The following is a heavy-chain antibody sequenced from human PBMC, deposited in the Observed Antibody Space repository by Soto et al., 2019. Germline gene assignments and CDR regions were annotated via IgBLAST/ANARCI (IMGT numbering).Heavy chain of an antibody. Sequence: SETLSLTCTVSGDSLSTYYWTWIRQPPGRRLEWIGYIYYSGTTDYNPSLEGRVTISVDTSKNQFSLNLRSVTAADTAVYYCAREFTMVRGERYYGMDVWGQGTTVTVSS. V-gene: IGHV4-59*12. J-gene: IGHJ6*02. D-gene: IGHD3-10*01. CDR2: IYYSGTT. CDR3: AREFTMVRGERYYGMDV. CDR1: GDSLSTYY.